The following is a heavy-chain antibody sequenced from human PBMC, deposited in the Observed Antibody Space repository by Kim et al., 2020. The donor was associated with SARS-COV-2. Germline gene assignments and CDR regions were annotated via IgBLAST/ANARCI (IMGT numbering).Heavy chain of an antibody. CDR3: AKDGADVVVVLAGLEGPAY. V-gene: IGHV3-30*18. Sequence: GGSLRPSCAASGFTFSRYGMHWVRQAPGKGLEWVAVISYDGSDKYYADSVKGRFTISRDNSKNTLYLQMNSLRAEDTAVYYCAKDGADVVVVLAGLEGPAYWGQGTLVTVSS. J-gene: IGHJ4*02. CDR2: ISYDGSDK. D-gene: IGHD2-15*01. CDR1: GFTFSRYG.